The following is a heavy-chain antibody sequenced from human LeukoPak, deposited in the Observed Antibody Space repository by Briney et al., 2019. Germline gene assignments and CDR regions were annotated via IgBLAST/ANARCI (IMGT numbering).Heavy chain of an antibody. CDR3: TTSLLDH. CDR1: GFNFSDYG. D-gene: IGHD1-1*01. CDR2: IRPDGRST. J-gene: IGHJ5*02. V-gene: IGHV3-30*02. Sequence: PGGSLRLSCAASGFNFSDYGMHWVRQAPGKGPEWVAYIRPDGRSTFYLDAVEGRFTISRDNSKNTLFLQMSNLRHEDTALYYCTTSLLDHWGQGALVPVSS.